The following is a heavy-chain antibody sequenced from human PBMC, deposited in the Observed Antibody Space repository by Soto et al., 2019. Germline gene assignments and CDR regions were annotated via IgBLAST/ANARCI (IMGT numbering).Heavy chain of an antibody. J-gene: IGHJ4*02. CDR3: AKDGSHNLDD. CDR2: MSYDGSTE. CDR1: GFTFSHYA. D-gene: IGHD1-26*01. Sequence: QVQLVESGGGVVQPGRSLRLSCAASGFTFSHYAMPWVRQAPGKGLEWVALMSYDGSTEYYADSVKGRFTISRDNSKNTLYLQMNSLRAEDTAVYYCAKDGSHNLDDWGQGTLVTVAS. V-gene: IGHV3-30*18.